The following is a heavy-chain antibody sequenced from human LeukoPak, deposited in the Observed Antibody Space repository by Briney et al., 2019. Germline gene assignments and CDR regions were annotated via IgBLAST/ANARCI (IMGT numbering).Heavy chain of an antibody. CDR3: AREPDA. CDR1: GGSISSGDYY. CDR2: IYYSGTT. V-gene: IGHV4-31*03. J-gene: IGHJ5*02. Sequence: PSQTLSLTCTVSGGSISSGDYYWNWIRQHPVKGLEWNGYIYYSGTTSYNPSLKSRVIISLDTSRNQVSLKLGSVTAGDRDVDFCAREPDAWGQGTLVTVSS.